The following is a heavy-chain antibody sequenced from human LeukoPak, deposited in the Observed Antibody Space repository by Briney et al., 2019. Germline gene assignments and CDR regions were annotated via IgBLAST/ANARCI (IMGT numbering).Heavy chain of an antibody. J-gene: IGHJ4*02. CDR2: ISYDGSNK. Sequence: GSLRLSCAASGFTFSSYAMHWVRQAPGKGLEWAAVISYDGSNKYYADSVKGRFTISRDNSKNTLYLQMNSLRAEDTAVYYCAKDLEDYYGSGSSLSYWGQGTLVTVSS. D-gene: IGHD3-10*01. CDR1: GFTFSSYA. CDR3: AKDLEDYYGSGSSLSY. V-gene: IGHV3-30*04.